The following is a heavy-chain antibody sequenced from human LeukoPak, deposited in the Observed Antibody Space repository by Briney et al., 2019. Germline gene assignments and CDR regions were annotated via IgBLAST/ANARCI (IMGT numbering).Heavy chain of an antibody. D-gene: IGHD1-14*01. V-gene: IGHV3-53*01. CDR1: GLTVSSND. CDR2: IYSGDSA. J-gene: IGHJ3*01. CDR3: TKSGPPDPY. Sequence: TGGSLRLSRAASGLTVSSNDMSWLRQAPGKGLEGVSFIYSGDSAYYADSVKGRFPISRDSSKNTLYPERHCLRAEDTAMYYCTKSGPPDPYWGQGTMVTVSS.